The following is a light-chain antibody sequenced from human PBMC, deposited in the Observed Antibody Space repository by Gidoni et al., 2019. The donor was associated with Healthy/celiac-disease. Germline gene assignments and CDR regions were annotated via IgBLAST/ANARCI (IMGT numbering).Light chain of an antibody. CDR1: QSVSSN. V-gene: IGKV3-15*01. Sequence: EIVMTQSPATLSVSPGERATLSCRASQSVSSNLAWYQQKPGQAPRLLIYGASTRATGIPARFSGSGSGTEFTLTISSLQSEDFAVYYGQQPRGTFGQGTKVEIK. CDR2: GAS. J-gene: IGKJ1*01. CDR3: QQPRGT.